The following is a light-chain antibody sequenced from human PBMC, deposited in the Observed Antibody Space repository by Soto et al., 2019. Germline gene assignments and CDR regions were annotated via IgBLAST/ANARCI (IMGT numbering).Light chain of an antibody. V-gene: IGKV1-39*01. Sequence: DIQMTQSPSSLSASVGDRVTITCRASQSISSYLNWYQQKPGKAPKLLIYAASSLQSGVPSRFSGSGSGTDFTLTISSLQPEDFATYYCQPSYSTPQTFGQGTNVDIK. CDR3: QPSYSTPQT. J-gene: IGKJ1*01. CDR1: QSISSY. CDR2: AAS.